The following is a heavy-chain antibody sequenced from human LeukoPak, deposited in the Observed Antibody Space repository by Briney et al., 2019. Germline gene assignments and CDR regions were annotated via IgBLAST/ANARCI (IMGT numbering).Heavy chain of an antibody. Sequence: PGGSLRLSCAASGFTFSHHWMHWVRQAPGMGLVWVSHISSDESSTTYADSVKGRFTISRDNRKNTLYLQMNSLRVEDTAMYYCTRNPDGRNWFDPWGQGTLVTVSS. CDR3: TRNPDGRNWFDP. CDR2: ISSDESST. CDR1: GFTFSHHW. V-gene: IGHV3-74*01. D-gene: IGHD1-14*01. J-gene: IGHJ5*02.